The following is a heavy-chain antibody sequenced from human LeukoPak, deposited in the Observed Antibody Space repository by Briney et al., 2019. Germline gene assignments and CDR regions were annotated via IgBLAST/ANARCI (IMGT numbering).Heavy chain of an antibody. J-gene: IGHJ6*02. CDR3: AKDLSSAITSALVLDV. Sequence: GGSLRLSCAASGFTFSDYAMHWVRHTPGKGLEWVAGITWNRDNIGYGDSVKGRFTISRDNVKNVLYLQMNSLRPEDTALYYCAKDLSSAITSALVLDVWGQGTTV. V-gene: IGHV3-9*01. CDR1: GFTFSDYA. CDR2: ITWNRDNI. D-gene: IGHD3-22*01.